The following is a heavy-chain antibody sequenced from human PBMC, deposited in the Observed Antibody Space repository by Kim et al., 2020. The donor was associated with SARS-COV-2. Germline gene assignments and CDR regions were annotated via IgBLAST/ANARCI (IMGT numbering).Heavy chain of an antibody. CDR3: ARDRSTFYGNSARERVFDY. J-gene: IGHJ4*02. Sequence: ASVKVSCKASGFTSLDYGISWVRQAPGQGLEWMGWINTDNGKTILAPKYQGRATVTTETSTSTAYMELRSLRSDDTAVYYCARDRSTFYGNSARERVFDYWGQGTLVTVSS. D-gene: IGHD5-12*01. CDR1: GFTSLDYG. CDR2: INTDNGKT. V-gene: IGHV1-18*01.